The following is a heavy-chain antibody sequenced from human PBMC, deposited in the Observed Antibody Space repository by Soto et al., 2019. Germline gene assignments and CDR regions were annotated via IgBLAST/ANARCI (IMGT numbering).Heavy chain of an antibody. CDR3: ASDTIHDRRYFDL. Sequence: ASVKVSCKVSGYTLTELSMHWERQAPGKGLEWMGGFDPADGETIYAQKFQGRVTMTEDTSTDTAYMELSSLRSEDTAVYYCASDTIHDRRYFDLWGRGTLVTVSS. V-gene: IGHV1-24*01. J-gene: IGHJ2*01. CDR1: GYTLTELS. CDR2: FDPADGET.